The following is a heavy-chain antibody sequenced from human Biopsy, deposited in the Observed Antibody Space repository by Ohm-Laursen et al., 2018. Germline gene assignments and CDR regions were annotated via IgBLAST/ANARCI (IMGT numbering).Heavy chain of an antibody. J-gene: IGHJ4*01. CDR3: ARIAAAGWDDY. CDR2: ISGYNGNT. CDR1: GYTFTSYG. D-gene: IGHD6-25*01. V-gene: IGHV1-18*04. Sequence: GASAKVSCKASGYTFTSYGMSWVRQAPGQGFEWMGRISGYNGNTNYAQKFQGRITMTIDAATSTGYMDLRSLKSDDPAVYYCARIAAAGWDDYWGQGTLVTVSS.